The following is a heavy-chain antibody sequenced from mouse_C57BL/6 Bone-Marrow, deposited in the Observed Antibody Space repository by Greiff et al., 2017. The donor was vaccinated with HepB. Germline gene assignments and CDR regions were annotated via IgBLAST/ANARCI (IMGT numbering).Heavy chain of an antibody. J-gene: IGHJ3*01. CDR2: IDPNSGGT. V-gene: IGHV1-72*01. CDR1: GYTFTSYW. D-gene: IGHD1-1*01. Sequence: VKQSCKASGYTFTSYWMHWVKQRPGRGLEWIGRIDPNSGGTKYNEKFKSKATLTVDKPSSTAYMQLSSLTSEDSAVYYCARSGYYGSSPWFAYWGQGTLVTVSA. CDR3: ARSGYYGSSPWFAY.